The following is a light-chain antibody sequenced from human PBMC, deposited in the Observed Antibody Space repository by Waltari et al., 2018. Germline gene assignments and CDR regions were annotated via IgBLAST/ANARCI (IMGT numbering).Light chain of an antibody. CDR3: SVSYSGHVI. CDR1: TGAVTSGQF. Sequence: QVVVTQEPSLTVSPGGTVTLTCGSSTGAVTSGQFPYWFLLKPGQPPRTLVYDTSNKHSWTPARFSGSLLGGKAALTLSGAQPEDEAEYYCSVSYSGHVIFGGGTKLTVL. CDR2: DTS. J-gene: IGLJ2*01. V-gene: IGLV7-46*01.